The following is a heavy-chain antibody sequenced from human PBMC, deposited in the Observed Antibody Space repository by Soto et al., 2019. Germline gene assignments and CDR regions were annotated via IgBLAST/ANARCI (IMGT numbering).Heavy chain of an antibody. Sequence: ASETLSLTCTVSGGSISSAGYCWSWIRHHPGKGLEWIGYIYFSGVTYYNPSLESRVTISVDTSKNQFSLRLSSVTAADTAVYYCARDPWRTPPEAAFDVWGQGTKVTVSS. J-gene: IGHJ3*01. CDR3: ARDPWRTPPEAAFDV. D-gene: IGHD1-1*01. V-gene: IGHV4-31*03. CDR2: IYFSGVT. CDR1: GGSISSAGYC.